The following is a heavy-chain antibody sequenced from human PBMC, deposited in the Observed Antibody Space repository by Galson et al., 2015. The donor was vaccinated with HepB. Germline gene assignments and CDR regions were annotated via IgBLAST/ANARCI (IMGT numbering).Heavy chain of an antibody. Sequence: SLRLSCAASGFTFSSYAMHWVRQAPGKGLEWVAVISYDGSNKYYADSVKGRFTISRDNSKNTLYLQMNSLRAEDTAVYYCARVTTGRPYYYYGMDVWGQGTTVTVSS. CDR2: ISYDGSNK. CDR3: ARVTTGRPYYYYGMDV. J-gene: IGHJ6*02. D-gene: IGHD4-11*01. CDR1: GFTFSSYA. V-gene: IGHV3-30-3*01.